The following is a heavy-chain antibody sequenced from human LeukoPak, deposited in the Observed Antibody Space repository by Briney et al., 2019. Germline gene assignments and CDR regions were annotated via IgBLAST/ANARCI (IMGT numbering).Heavy chain of an antibody. D-gene: IGHD1-7*01. CDR1: GFTFSSYA. V-gene: IGHV3-23*01. Sequence: GGSLRLSCAASGFTFSSYAVTWVRQAPGKGLEWVSAISGSGGSTYYVDSVKGRFTISRDNSKNTLYLQMNSQRAEDTAVYFCARGAGTMRGWFDPWGQGTLVTVSS. CDR2: ISGSGGST. CDR3: ARGAGTMRGWFDP. J-gene: IGHJ5*02.